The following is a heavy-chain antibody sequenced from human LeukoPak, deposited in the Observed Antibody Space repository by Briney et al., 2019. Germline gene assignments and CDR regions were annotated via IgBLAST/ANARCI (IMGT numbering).Heavy chain of an antibody. CDR1: GFTFSNHW. V-gene: IGHV3-7*03. CDR2: INPDGRTK. Sequence: GSLRLSCAASGFTFSNHWLSWGRQGPGKGLGVGANINPDGRTKHSVDCVIGRFANYTDNAKNPLYLKLDALSAADTAVYYCARACCASGNHDSWGQGTQVTVSS. CDR3: ARACCASGNHDS. D-gene: IGHD3-10*01. J-gene: IGHJ4*02.